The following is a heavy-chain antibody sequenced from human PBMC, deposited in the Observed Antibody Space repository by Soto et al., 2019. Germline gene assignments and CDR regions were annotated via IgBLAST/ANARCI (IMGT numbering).Heavy chain of an antibody. D-gene: IGHD2-21*01. J-gene: IGHJ4*02. V-gene: IGHV3-33*01. CDR3: ARDWGGPTRTRRVAPDY. Sequence: QEQLVESGGGVVQPGRSLRLSCEASGFTFSDYGWHWVRQAPGKGLEWVAVIWYDGSDKYYTDSVKGRFTISRDNSKNTLYLQMNSLRADDTAVYYCARDWGGPTRTRRVAPDYWGQGTLVTVSS. CDR1: GFTFSDYG. CDR2: IWYDGSDK.